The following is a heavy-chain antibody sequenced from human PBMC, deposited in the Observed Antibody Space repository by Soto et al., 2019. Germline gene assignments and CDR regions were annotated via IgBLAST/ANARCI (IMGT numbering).Heavy chain of an antibody. D-gene: IGHD3-3*01. CDR1: GGSISSGGYY. Sequence: SETLSLTCTVSGGSISSGGYYWSWIRQHPGKGLEWIGYIYYSGSTYYNPSLKSRVTISVDTSKNQFSLKLSSVTAADTAVYYCARDGGWARSSTTWDTIFGVEPNYYYYMDVWGKGTTVTVSS. CDR3: ARDGGWARSSTTWDTIFGVEPNYYYYMDV. CDR2: IYYSGST. V-gene: IGHV4-31*03. J-gene: IGHJ6*03.